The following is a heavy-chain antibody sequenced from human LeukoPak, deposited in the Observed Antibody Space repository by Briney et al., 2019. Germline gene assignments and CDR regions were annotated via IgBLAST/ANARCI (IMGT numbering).Heavy chain of an antibody. Sequence: ASVKVSCKVSGYTLTELSMHWVRQAPGKGLEWMGGFDSEDGETIYAQKFQGRVTMTEDTSTDTAYMELSSLRSEDTAVYYCATAFQTRYNWNDNEHPFDYWGQGTLVTVSS. CDR2: FDSEDGET. V-gene: IGHV1-24*01. CDR3: ATAFQTRYNWNDNEHPFDY. CDR1: GYTLTELS. J-gene: IGHJ4*02. D-gene: IGHD1-1*01.